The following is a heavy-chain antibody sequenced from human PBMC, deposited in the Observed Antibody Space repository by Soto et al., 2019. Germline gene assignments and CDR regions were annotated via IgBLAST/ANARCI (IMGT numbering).Heavy chain of an antibody. V-gene: IGHV4-34*01. CDR3: ARGLRYSSGWSDRGGDY. CDR1: GGSFSGYY. D-gene: IGHD6-19*01. J-gene: IGHJ4*02. CDR2: INHSGST. Sequence: SETLSLTCAVYGGSFSGYYWSWIRQPPGKGLEWIGEINHSGSTNYNPSLKSRVTISVDTSKNQFSLKLSSVTAADTAVYYCARGLRYSSGWSDRGGDYWGQGTLVTVSS.